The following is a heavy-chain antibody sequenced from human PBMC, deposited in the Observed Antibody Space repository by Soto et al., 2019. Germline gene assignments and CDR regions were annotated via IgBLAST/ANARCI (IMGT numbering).Heavy chain of an antibody. D-gene: IGHD5-18*01. J-gene: IGHJ6*02. CDR3: AKRMGYSYDLYYYYYGMDV. CDR2: ISGSGGST. Sequence: GGSLRLSCAASGFTFISYAMSWVRQAPGKGLEWVSAISGSGGSTYYADSVKGRFTISRDNSKNTLYLQMNSLRAEDTAVYYCAKRMGYSYDLYYYYYGMDVWGQGTTVTVSS. V-gene: IGHV3-23*01. CDR1: GFTFISYA.